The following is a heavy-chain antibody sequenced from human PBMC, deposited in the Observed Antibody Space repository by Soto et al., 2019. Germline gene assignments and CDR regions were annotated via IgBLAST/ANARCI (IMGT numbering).Heavy chain of an antibody. V-gene: IGHV3-23*01. CDR1: GFTCSSNA. CDR2: IGGSGGST. Sequence: GGSLRLSCAASGFTCSSNAISCGRQSPWKGRDWLSAIGGSGGSTYYADSVKGRFTTSIDNSKNALYLQMNRLRGEDTAVYYCATGFGVVISRLGYYYYGMDVWGQGTTVNVS. D-gene: IGHD3-3*01. CDR3: ATGFGVVISRLGYYYYGMDV. J-gene: IGHJ6*02.